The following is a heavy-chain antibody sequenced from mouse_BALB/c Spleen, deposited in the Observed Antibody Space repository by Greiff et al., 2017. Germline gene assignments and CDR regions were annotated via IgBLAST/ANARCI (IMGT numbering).Heavy chain of an antibody. J-gene: IGHJ4*01. Sequence: EVKLVESGGGLVKPGGSLILSCAASGFTFSTYAMSWVRQTPEKRLEWVATISSGGSYTYYPDSVKGRFTISRDNAKNTLYLQMSSLRSEDTAMYYCARHIYDGYSIGAMDYWGQGTSVTVSS. CDR1: GFTFSTYA. V-gene: IGHV5-9-3*01. CDR3: ARHIYDGYSIGAMDY. D-gene: IGHD2-3*01. CDR2: ISSGGSYT.